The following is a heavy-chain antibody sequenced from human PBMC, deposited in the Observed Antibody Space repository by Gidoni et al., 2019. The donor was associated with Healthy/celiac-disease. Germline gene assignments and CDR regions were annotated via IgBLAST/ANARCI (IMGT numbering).Heavy chain of an antibody. CDR1: GFTFSSYA. Sequence: QVQLVESGGGVVQPGRSLRLSCAASGFTFSSYAMPWVRQAPGKGLEWVAVISYDGSNKYYADSVKGRFTISRDNSKNTLYLQMNSLRAEDTAVYYCARDRAYYYDSSGYYYGAFDIWGQGTMVTVSS. CDR3: ARDRAYYYDSSGYYYGAFDI. V-gene: IGHV3-30-3*01. D-gene: IGHD3-22*01. J-gene: IGHJ3*02. CDR2: ISYDGSNK.